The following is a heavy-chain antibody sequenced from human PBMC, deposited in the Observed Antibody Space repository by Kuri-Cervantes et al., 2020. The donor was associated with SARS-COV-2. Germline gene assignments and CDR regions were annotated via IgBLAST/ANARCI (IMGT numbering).Heavy chain of an antibody. D-gene: IGHD1-26*01. Sequence: LSLTCAASGFTFSSYAMHWVRQAPGKGLEWVAVLSYEGSNKYYADSVKGRFTISRDNSKNTLYLQMNSLRAEDTAVYYCAREHPYSGSYYAPFDYWGQGTLVTVSS. CDR2: LSYEGSNK. V-gene: IGHV3-30-3*01. CDR1: GFTFSSYA. J-gene: IGHJ4*02. CDR3: AREHPYSGSYYAPFDY.